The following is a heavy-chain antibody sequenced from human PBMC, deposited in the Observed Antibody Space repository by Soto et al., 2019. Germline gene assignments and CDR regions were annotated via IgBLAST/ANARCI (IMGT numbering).Heavy chain of an antibody. Sequence: SETLSLTCTVSGGSISSGGYYWSWIRQHPGKGLEWIGYIYYSGSTYYNPSLKSRVTISVDTSKNQFSLKLSSVTAADTAVYYCARANLLEYSSSSEFDPWGQGTLVTVSS. V-gene: IGHV4-31*03. CDR3: ARANLLEYSSSSEFDP. J-gene: IGHJ5*02. CDR2: IYYSGST. D-gene: IGHD6-6*01. CDR1: GGSISSGGYY.